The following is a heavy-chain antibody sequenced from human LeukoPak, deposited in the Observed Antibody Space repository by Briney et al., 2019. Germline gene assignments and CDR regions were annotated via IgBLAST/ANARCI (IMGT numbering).Heavy chain of an antibody. CDR2: IRSDGSNI. CDR1: GFTFSSYG. Sequence: GGSLRLSCAASGFTFSSYGMHWVRQAPGKGLEWVAFIRSDGSNIYYADSVKGRFTISRDNAKNSLYLQMNSLRAEDTAVYYCARDLGYSSGPNYWGQGTRVTVSS. D-gene: IGHD6-19*01. J-gene: IGHJ4*02. CDR3: ARDLGYSSGPNY. V-gene: IGHV3-30*02.